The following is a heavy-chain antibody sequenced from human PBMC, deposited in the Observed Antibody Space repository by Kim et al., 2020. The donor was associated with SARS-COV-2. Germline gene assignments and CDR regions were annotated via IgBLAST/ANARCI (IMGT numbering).Heavy chain of an antibody. J-gene: IGHJ4*02. Sequence: GGSLRLSCAASGFTFSSYAMHWVRQAPGKGLEWVAVISYDGSNKYYADSVKGRFTISRDNSKNTLYLQMNSLRAEDTAVYYCARDWSGAYSYGPRDYWGQGTLVTVSS. CDR3: ARDWSGAYSYGPRDY. D-gene: IGHD5-18*01. CDR2: ISYDGSNK. CDR1: GFTFSSYA. V-gene: IGHV3-30*04.